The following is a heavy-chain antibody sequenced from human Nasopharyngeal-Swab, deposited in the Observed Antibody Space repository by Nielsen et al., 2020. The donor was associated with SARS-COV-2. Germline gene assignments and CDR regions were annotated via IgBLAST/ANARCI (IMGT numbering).Heavy chain of an antibody. CDR3: ARTPSIAARPCYYYGMDV. V-gene: IGHV2-70*01. D-gene: IGHD6-6*01. J-gene: IGHJ6*02. Sequence: SGPTLVKPTETLTLTCTFSGFSLSTSGMCVSWIRQPPGKALEWLALIDWDDDKYYSTSLKTRLTISKDTSKNQVVLTMTNMDPVDTATYYCARTPSIAARPCYYYGMDVWGQGTTVTVSS. CDR1: GFSLSTSGMC. CDR2: IDWDDDK.